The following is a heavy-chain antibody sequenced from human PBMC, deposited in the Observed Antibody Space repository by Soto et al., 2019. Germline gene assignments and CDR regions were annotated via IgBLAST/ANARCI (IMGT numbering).Heavy chain of an antibody. CDR3: ARNFAGHYAMDV. J-gene: IGHJ6*02. CDR2: IFSNNEK. CDR1: GFSLSNTRLG. Sequence: QGTLKESGPVLVKPTETLTLTCTVSGFSLSNTRLGVSWIRQPPGKALEWLAHIFSNNEKSFNTSLKNRLTISQDTSKSQLVITMTNMDPVDTATYYCARNFAGHYAMDVWGQGTTVTVSS. V-gene: IGHV2-26*01.